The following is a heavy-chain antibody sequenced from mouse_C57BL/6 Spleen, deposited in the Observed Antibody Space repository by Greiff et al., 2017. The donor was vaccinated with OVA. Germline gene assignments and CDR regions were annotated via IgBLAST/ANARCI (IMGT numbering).Heavy chain of an antibody. CDR3: AREPDYGSSSFAY. V-gene: IGHV1-64*01. Sequence: VQLQQPGAELVKPGASVKLSRKASGYTFTSYWMHWVKQRPGQGLEWIGMIHPNSGSTNYNEKFKSKATLTVDKSSSTAYMQLSSLTSEDSAVYYCAREPDYGSSSFAYWGQGTLVTVSA. CDR2: IHPNSGST. J-gene: IGHJ3*01. CDR1: GYTFTSYW. D-gene: IGHD1-1*01.